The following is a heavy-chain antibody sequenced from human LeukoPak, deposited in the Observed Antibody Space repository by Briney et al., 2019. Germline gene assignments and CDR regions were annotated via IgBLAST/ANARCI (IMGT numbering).Heavy chain of an antibody. D-gene: IGHD6-6*01. V-gene: IGHV4-38-2*01. Sequence: SETLSLTCVVSDYSITSGFYWGWIRQPPGKGLEWIGSISYSGNSYFNPSLKSRVTISVDTSENQFSLKLSSMTAADTALYYCAGLSSSSNYYYSYMDVWGKGTTVTVSS. CDR1: DYSITSGFY. CDR3: AGLSSSSNYYYSYMDV. J-gene: IGHJ6*03. CDR2: ISYSGNS.